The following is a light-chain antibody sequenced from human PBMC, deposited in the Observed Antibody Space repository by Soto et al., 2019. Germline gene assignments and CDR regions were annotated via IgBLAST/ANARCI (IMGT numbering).Light chain of an antibody. CDR3: QQYADSPLT. V-gene: IGKV3-15*01. J-gene: IGKJ3*01. CDR1: QSVSSN. CDR2: GAS. Sequence: EIVMTQSPATLSVSPGERATLSCRASQSVSSNLAWYQQKPGQAPRLLIYGASTRATGIPARFSGSGSGTEFTLTISGLEPEDFAVYSCQQYADSPLTFGPGTKVEIK.